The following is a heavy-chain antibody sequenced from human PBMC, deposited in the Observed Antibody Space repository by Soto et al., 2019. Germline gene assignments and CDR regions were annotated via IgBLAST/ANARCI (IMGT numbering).Heavy chain of an antibody. CDR2: ISGSGGST. Sequence: GGSLRLSCAASGFTFSSYAMSWVRQAPGKGLEWVSAISGSGGSTYYADSVKGRFTISRDNSKNTLYLQRNSLRAEDTAVYYCAKDLGEHYDILTGKPASQDYYYYYYMDVWGKGTTVTVSS. CDR1: GFTFSSYA. D-gene: IGHD3-9*01. CDR3: AKDLGEHYDILTGKPASQDYYYYYYMDV. J-gene: IGHJ6*03. V-gene: IGHV3-23*01.